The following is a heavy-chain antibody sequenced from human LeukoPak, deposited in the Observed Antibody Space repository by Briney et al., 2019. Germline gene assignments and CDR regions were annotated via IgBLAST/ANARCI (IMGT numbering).Heavy chain of an antibody. V-gene: IGHV3-30*18. CDR2: ISYDGSNE. CDR3: AKPYTSGYFDY. CDR1: GFTFSTYG. Sequence: GGPLRLSCAGSGFTFSTYGMYWVRQAPGKGLEWVAVISYDGSNEYYADSVKGRFTISRDNSKNTVYLQMNSLRPEDTAVYYCAKPYTSGYFDYWGQGTLVTVSS. J-gene: IGHJ4*02. D-gene: IGHD3-22*01.